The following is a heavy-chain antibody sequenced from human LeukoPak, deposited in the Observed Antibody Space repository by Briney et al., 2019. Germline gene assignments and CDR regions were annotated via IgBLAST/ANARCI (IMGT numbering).Heavy chain of an antibody. V-gene: IGHV3-66*01. CDR1: GFTFSSHG. J-gene: IGHJ6*03. CDR2: IYSGGST. Sequence: GGSLRLSCAASGFTFSSHGMSWVRQAPGEGLEWVSVIYSGGSTYYAESVKGRFTISRDNSKNTLYLQMNSLRAEDTAVYFCARVRRETKRSLGRTTEYSYYYHMDVWGKGTTVTVSS. CDR3: ARVRRETKRSLGRTTEYSYYYHMDV. D-gene: IGHD1/OR15-1a*01.